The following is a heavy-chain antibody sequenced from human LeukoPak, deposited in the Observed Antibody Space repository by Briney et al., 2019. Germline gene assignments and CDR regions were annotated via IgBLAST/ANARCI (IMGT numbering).Heavy chain of an antibody. CDR3: ARGDGDPSSELGH. J-gene: IGHJ4*02. Sequence: SVKVSCKASGGTFSSYAISWMRQAPGQGLEWMGGIIPIFGTANYAQKFQGRVTITTDESTSTAYMELSSLRSEDTAVYYCARGDGDPSSELGHWGQGTLVTVSS. CDR2: IIPIFGTA. CDR1: GGTFSSYA. D-gene: IGHD1-26*01. V-gene: IGHV1-69*05.